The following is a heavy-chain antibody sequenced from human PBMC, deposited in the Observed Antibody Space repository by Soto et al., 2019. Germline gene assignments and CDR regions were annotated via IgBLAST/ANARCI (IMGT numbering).Heavy chain of an antibody. J-gene: IGHJ5*02. CDR3: AREGGSETLQPSYNWFDT. CDR2: IKSNNGGA. Sequence: QVQLVQSGAEVKKPGASVKVSCKASGYTFTDYHIHWVRQAPGQGLEFMGWIKSNNGGAGSAQQFQGRVTVTRDTSITTVYMELSTLRSDDTAVYYCAREGGSETLQPSYNWFDTWGQGTLVTVSS. D-gene: IGHD6-25*01. V-gene: IGHV1-2*02. CDR1: GYTFTDYH.